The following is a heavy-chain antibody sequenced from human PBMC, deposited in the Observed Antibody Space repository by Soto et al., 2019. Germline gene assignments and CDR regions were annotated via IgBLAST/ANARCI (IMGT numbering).Heavy chain of an antibody. D-gene: IGHD4-17*01. CDR1: GFSFITTGVG. CDR2: IYWDDDK. CDR3: ARADYGDIVFEY. J-gene: IGHJ4*02. Sequence: QITLKESGPTLVKPTQTLTLTCTFSGFSFITTGVGVGWVRQSPGKALEWLALIYWDDDKRYSPSLKSRLTITKVTSKNQVVLSMTNMDPVDTATYYCARADYGDIVFEYWGQGTLVTVSS. V-gene: IGHV2-5*02.